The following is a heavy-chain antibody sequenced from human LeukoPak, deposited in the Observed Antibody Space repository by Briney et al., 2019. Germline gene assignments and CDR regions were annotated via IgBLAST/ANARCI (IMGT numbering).Heavy chain of an antibody. CDR1: GHSVSSGDY. V-gene: IGHV4-38-2*01. J-gene: IGHJ5*02. D-gene: IGHD6-19*01. CDR3: ARSNSGCCFDT. CDR2: IYNSVST. Sequence: PSETLSLTCSVSGHSVSSGDYWGWIRQTPGKGLEWIASIYNSVSTHYNPSLRSRVTISVDTSKNQFSMKMTSVTAADTAVYYCARSNSGCCFDTWGPGAPVTVS.